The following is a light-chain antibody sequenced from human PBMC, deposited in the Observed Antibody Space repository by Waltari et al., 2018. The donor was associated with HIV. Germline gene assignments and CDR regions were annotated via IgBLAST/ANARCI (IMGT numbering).Light chain of an antibody. CDR3: SSYGDSLRVL. V-gene: IGLV2-8*01. J-gene: IGLJ3*02. CDR2: AVT. Sequence: QSALTQPPSASGSLGQSVTISCTGSSSDIGAYDSVSWFHQNPRSAPKLLLYAVTRRPSTVSVRFSGSRSVSTAFLTVAGLQPDDEATYFCSSYGDSLRVLFGGGTNVTVL. CDR1: SSDIGAYDS.